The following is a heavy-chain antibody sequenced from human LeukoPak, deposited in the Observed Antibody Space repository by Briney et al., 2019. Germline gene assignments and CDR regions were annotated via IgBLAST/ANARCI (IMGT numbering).Heavy chain of an antibody. CDR3: AKVHCISTNCNHIWTYFDY. J-gene: IGHJ4*02. Sequence: ASVKVSCKAAGYTFTSHGFIWLRQAPGQGLEWMGWITVNNGYTKYAQELQGRVTMATDTSTSTAYMELRSLRSDDTAVYYCAKVHCISTNCNHIWTYFDYWGQGTLVTVSS. D-gene: IGHD2-2*01. CDR2: ITVNNGYT. V-gene: IGHV1-18*01. CDR1: GYTFTSHG.